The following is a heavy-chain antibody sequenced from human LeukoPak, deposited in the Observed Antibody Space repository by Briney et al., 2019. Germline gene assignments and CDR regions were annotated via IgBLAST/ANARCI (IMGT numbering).Heavy chain of an antibody. CDR1: GYTFTSYD. Sequence: EASVKVSRKASGYTFTSYDINWVRQATGQGLEWMGWMNPNSGNTGYAQKFQGRVTMTRNTSISTAYMELSSLRSEDTAVYYCARLVSSSWSYYYYYGMDVWGQGTTVTVSS. D-gene: IGHD6-13*01. V-gene: IGHV1-8*01. CDR2: MNPNSGNT. CDR3: ARLVSSSWSYYYYYGMDV. J-gene: IGHJ6*02.